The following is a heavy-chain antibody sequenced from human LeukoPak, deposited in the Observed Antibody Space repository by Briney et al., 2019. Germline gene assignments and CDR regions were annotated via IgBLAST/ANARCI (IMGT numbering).Heavy chain of an antibody. CDR1: GGTFSSYA. J-gene: IGHJ5*02. D-gene: IGHD2-2*02. V-gene: IGHV1-69*01. CDR2: IIPIFGTA. CDR3: ARRVVPAAISNNWFDP. Sequence: ASVKVSCKASGGTFSSYAISWVRQAPGQGLEWMGGIIPIFGTANYAQKFQGRVTITADESTSTAYMELSSLRSEDTAVYYCARRVVPAAISNNWFDPWGQGTLVTVSS.